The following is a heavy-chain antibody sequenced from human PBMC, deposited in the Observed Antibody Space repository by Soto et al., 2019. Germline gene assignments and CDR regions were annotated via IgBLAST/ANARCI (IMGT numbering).Heavy chain of an antibody. CDR2: IYTSGST. CDR3: AREIVVVPAAILGWFDP. Sequence: QVQLQESGPGLVKPSETLSLTCTVSGGSISSYYWSWIRQPAGKGLEWIGRIYTSGSTNYNPSLKSRVTMSVDTSKNQFSLKLSSVTTADTAVYYCAREIVVVPAAILGWFDPWGQGTLVTVSS. V-gene: IGHV4-4*07. J-gene: IGHJ5*02. D-gene: IGHD2-2*02. CDR1: GGSISSYY.